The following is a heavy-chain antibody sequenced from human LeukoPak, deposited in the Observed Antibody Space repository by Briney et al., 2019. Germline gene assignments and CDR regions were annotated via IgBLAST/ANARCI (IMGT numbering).Heavy chain of an antibody. CDR2: IKQDGSEK. CDR3: AREHAIATDY. J-gene: IGHJ4*02. D-gene: IGHD2-2*01. Sequence: GGSLRLSCAASRFTFSSYWMSWVRQAPGKGLEWVANIKQDGSEKYYVDSVKGRFTISRDNAKNSLYLQMNSLRAEDTAVYYCAREHAIATDYWGQGTLVTVSS. CDR1: RFTFSSYW. V-gene: IGHV3-7*05.